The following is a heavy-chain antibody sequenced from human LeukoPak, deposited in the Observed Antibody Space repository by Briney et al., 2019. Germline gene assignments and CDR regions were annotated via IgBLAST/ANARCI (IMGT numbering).Heavy chain of an antibody. CDR1: GGSISGYH. CDR2: IYYSGSSGST. D-gene: IGHD1-1*01. CDR3: ARWKNGGDY. J-gene: IGHJ4*01. Sequence: AETLSLTCSVSGGSISGYHWSWIRQPPGKGLEWIGHIYYSGSSGSTFYNASLKSRVTISVDTSKNQFSLNLSSVAAADTAVYYCARWKNGGDYWGQGNLVTVPS. V-gene: IGHV4-59*01.